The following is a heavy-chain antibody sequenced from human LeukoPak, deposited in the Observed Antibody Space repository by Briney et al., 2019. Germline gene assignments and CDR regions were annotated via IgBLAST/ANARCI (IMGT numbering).Heavy chain of an antibody. Sequence: ASVKVSCKVSGYTLTELSMHWVRQAPGKGLEWMGGFDPEDGETIYAQKFQGRVTITRDTSASTAHMELSSLRSEDTAVYYCARNQIPGIAAAGSYGMDFWGQGTTVTVSS. CDR1: GYTLTELS. CDR3: ARNQIPGIAAAGSYGMDF. V-gene: IGHV1-24*01. CDR2: FDPEDGET. J-gene: IGHJ6*02. D-gene: IGHD6-13*01.